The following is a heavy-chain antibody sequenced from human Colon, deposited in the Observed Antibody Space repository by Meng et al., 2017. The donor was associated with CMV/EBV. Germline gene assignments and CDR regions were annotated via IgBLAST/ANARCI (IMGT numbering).Heavy chain of an antibody. Sequence: GESLKISCTASEFTSSSYALHWVRQAPGKGLERVAVSYYGGNTYYADSVKGRFTISRDNSKNSLYLQMNSLRGEDTAVYYCARVMTTITTLAKDVWGQGTTVTVSS. CDR2: SYYGGNT. CDR1: EFTSSSYA. CDR3: ARVMTTITTLAKDV. V-gene: IGHV3-30*14. J-gene: IGHJ6*02. D-gene: IGHD5-24*01.